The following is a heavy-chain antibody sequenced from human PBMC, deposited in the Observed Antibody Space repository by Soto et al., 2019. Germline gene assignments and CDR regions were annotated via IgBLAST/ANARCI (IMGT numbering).Heavy chain of an antibody. D-gene: IGHD6-19*01. Sequence: QVQLVQSGAEVKRPGSSVKVSCKASGGTFSSYAISWVRQAPGQGLEWMGGIIPIFGTANYAQKFQGRVTITADESTSTAYMELSSLRSEDTAVYYCATPRSYSSGRMPFDYWGQGTLVTVSS. CDR2: IIPIFGTA. CDR1: GGTFSSYA. J-gene: IGHJ4*02. V-gene: IGHV1-69*01. CDR3: ATPRSYSSGRMPFDY.